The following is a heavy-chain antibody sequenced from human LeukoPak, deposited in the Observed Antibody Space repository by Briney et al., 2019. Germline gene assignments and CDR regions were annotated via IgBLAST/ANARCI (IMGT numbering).Heavy chain of an antibody. Sequence: SETLSLTCAVYGGSFSGYYWSWIRQPPGKGLEWIGEINHSGSTNYNPSLKSRVTISVDTSKNQFSLKLSSVTAAATAVYYCARGPIGVVPAAIVNWFDRWGQGTLVTVSS. CDR2: INHSGST. J-gene: IGHJ5*02. CDR3: ARGPIGVVPAAIVNWFDR. CDR1: GGSFSGYY. V-gene: IGHV4-34*01. D-gene: IGHD2-2*02.